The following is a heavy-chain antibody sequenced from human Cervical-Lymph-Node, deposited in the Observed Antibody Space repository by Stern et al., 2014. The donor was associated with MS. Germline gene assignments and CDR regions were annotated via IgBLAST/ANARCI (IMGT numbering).Heavy chain of an antibody. CDR3: AKMRGVAVAKWYFDY. Sequence: EVQLVESGGGLVQPGGSLRLSCAASGYTFSSNAMSWVRQAPGKGLEWVSVITGSGGNTYYADSVKGRFTISRDNSKNTLYLQMNSLRAEDTAVYYCAKMRGVAVAKWYFDYWGQGTLVTVSS. CDR2: ITGSGGNT. D-gene: IGHD6-19*01. V-gene: IGHV3-23*04. CDR1: GYTFSSNA. J-gene: IGHJ4*02.